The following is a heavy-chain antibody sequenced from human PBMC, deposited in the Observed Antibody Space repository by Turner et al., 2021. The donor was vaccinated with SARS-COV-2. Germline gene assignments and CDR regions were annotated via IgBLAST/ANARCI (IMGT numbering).Heavy chain of an antibody. CDR2: IRRKSYGGTT. J-gene: IGHJ5*02. D-gene: IGHD3-22*01. V-gene: IGHV3-49*05. CDR3: TRAEDPYYADSSGYPDS. CDR1: GFTFGDYT. Sequence: EVQLVESGGGLVKPGRSLSLSCTTSGFTFGDYTMSWFRQAPGKGLEWVGFIRRKSYGGTTEYAASVKGRFTISRDDSKSIAYLQMSSLKTVDTAVYYCTRAEDPYYADSSGYPDSWGQGTLVTVSS.